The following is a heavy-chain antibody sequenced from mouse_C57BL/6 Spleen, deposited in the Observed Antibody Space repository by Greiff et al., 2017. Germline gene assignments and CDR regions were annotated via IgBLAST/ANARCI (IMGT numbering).Heavy chain of an antibody. J-gene: IGHJ4*01. Sequence: EVQVVESGAELVKPGASVKLSCTASGFNIKDYYMHWVKQRTEQGLEWIGRIDPEDGETKYAPKFQGKATITADTSSNTAYLQLSSLTSEDTAVYYCASFITTVVDYAMDYWGQGTSVTVSS. CDR3: ASFITTVVDYAMDY. CDR2: IDPEDGET. V-gene: IGHV14-2*01. D-gene: IGHD1-1*01. CDR1: GFNIKDYY.